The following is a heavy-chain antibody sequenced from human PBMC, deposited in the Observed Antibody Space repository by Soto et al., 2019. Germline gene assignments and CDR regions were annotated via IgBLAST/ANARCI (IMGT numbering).Heavy chain of an antibody. CDR3: ARAGGVVTAIDYYYYYGMDV. V-gene: IGHV4-31*03. CDR1: GGSISSGGYY. Sequence: PSETLSLTCTVSGGSISSGGYYWSWIRQHPGKGLEWIGYIYYSGSTYYNPSLKSRVTISVDTSKNQFSLKLSSVTAADTAVYYCARAGGVVTAIDYYYYYGMDVWGQGTTVTVSS. D-gene: IGHD2-21*02. CDR2: IYYSGST. J-gene: IGHJ6*02.